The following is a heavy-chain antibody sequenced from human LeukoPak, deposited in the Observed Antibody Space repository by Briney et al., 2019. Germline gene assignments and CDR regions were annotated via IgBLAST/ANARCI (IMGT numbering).Heavy chain of an antibody. V-gene: IGHV3-30*02. Sequence: PGGSLRFSCATSGFTFHNYDMHWVRQAPGKGLEWVAFIQFDGSNKYYADSVKGRSTISRDNSKNTLFLQMNSLRCEDTAVYYCAKGGYSSGRYFYYYMDVWGEGTTVTVSS. J-gene: IGHJ6*03. CDR2: IQFDGSNK. CDR3: AKGGYSSGRYFYYYMDV. D-gene: IGHD5-18*01. CDR1: GFTFHNYD.